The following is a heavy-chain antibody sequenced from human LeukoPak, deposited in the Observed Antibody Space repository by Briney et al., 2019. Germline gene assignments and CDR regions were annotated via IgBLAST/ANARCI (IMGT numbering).Heavy chain of an antibody. CDR1: GGSISSYY. V-gene: IGHV4-59*01. CDR2: IYYSGGT. Sequence: SETLSLTCTVSGGSISSYYWSWIRQPPGKGLEWIGYIYYSGGTNYNPSLKSRVTISVDTSKNQFSLKLSSVTAADTAVYYCAREGYYGSGTQGAHDYWGQGTLVTVSS. CDR3: AREGYYGSGTQGAHDY. J-gene: IGHJ4*02. D-gene: IGHD3-10*01.